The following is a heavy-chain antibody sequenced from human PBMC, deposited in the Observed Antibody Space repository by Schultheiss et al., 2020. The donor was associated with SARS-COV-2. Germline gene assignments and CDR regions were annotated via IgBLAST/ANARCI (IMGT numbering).Heavy chain of an antibody. Sequence: SETLSLTCTVSGGSISSYYWSWIRQPPGKGLEWIGYIYYSGSTYYNPSLKSRVTISVDTSKNQFSLKLSSVTAADTAVYYCARDSIRYLGYFDLWGRGTLVTVSS. CDR3: ARDSIRYLGYFDL. CDR1: GGSISSYY. CDR2: IYYSGST. J-gene: IGHJ2*01. V-gene: IGHV4-59*01. D-gene: IGHD3-9*01.